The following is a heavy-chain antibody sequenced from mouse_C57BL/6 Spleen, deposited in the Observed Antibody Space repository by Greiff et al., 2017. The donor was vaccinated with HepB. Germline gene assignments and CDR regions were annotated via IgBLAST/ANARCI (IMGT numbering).Heavy chain of an antibody. CDR3: EVTGSFFVY. V-gene: IGHV1-26*01. J-gene: IGHJ2*01. CDR1: GYTFTDYY. D-gene: IGHD4-1*01. CDR2: INPNNGGT. Sequence: EVQLQQSGPELVKPGASVKISCKASGYTFTDYYMNWVKQSHGKSLEWIGDINPNNGGTSYNQKFKGKATLTVDKSSSTAYMELRSLTSEDSAVYNCEVTGSFFVYWGEGTTLTVSS.